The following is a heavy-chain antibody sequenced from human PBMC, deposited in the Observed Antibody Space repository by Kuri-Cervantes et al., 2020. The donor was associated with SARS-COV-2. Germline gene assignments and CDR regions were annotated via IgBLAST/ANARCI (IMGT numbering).Heavy chain of an antibody. CDR3: AKRPAVVRSFDY. CDR2: LYGGDKT. V-gene: IGHV3-53*01. J-gene: IGHJ4*02. CDR1: GFTVSSNY. D-gene: IGHD2-15*01. Sequence: GGSLRLSCAASGFTVSSNYMSWVRQAPGKGLEWVSILYGGDKTDYADSVKGRFTISRDNSKNTLYLQMNSLRAEDTAVYYCAKRPAVVRSFDYWGQGTLVTVSS.